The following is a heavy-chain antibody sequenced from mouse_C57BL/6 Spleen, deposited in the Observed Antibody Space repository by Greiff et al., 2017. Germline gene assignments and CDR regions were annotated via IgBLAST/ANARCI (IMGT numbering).Heavy chain of an antibody. CDR1: GYTFTDYE. Sequence: QVQLQQSGAELVRPGASVTLSCKASGYTFTDYEMHWVKQTPVHGLEWIGAIDPETGGTAYNQKFKGKAILTADKSSSTAYMELRSLTSEYSAVYCCTRDDGYSFFDYWGQGTTLTVSS. CDR2: IDPETGGT. V-gene: IGHV1-15*01. D-gene: IGHD2-3*01. CDR3: TRDDGYSFFDY. J-gene: IGHJ2*01.